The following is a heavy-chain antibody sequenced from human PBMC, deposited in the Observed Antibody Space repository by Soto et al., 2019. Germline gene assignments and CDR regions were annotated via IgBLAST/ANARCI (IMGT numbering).Heavy chain of an antibody. CDR3: ARPHGPTSAENPFGC. CDR1: GYTFFTYD. J-gene: IGHJ5*01. D-gene: IGHD6-13*01. Sequence: GASVKVSCKASGYTFFTYDISWVRQAPGQGLEWMGWISTYSGDTKYAQKFQGRVTMTTDTSTTTAYLELRSLRSDDTAVYYCARPHGPTSAENPFGCWGQGHLVTVSS. V-gene: IGHV1-18*01. CDR2: ISTYSGDT.